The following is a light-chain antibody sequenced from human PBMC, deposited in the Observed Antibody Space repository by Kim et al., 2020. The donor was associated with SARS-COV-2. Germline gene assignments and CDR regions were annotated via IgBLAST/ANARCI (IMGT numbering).Light chain of an antibody. V-gene: IGLV1-47*01. CDR2: RNN. CDR1: SANIGSNY. Sequence: GQRVNSTCSGSSANIGSNYGYWYQQLPGTAPKLLIYRNNQRPSGVRDRFSGSKSGTAASLAISGLRSEDEADYYCAAWDDSLSGPVFGGGTQLTVL. CDR3: AAWDDSLSGPV. J-gene: IGLJ3*02.